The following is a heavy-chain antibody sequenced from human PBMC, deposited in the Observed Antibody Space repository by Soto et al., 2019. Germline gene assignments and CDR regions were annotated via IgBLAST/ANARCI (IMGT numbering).Heavy chain of an antibody. CDR2: ISAYNGNT. D-gene: IGHD2-15*01. J-gene: IGHJ4*02. Sequence: GASVKVSCKASGYTFTTYGISWVRQAPGQGLEWMGWISAYNGNTNYAQKLQGRVTMTTDTSTSTAYMELGSLRSDDTAVYYCARDIRDYAASDGFYYRGQGTLVTVSS. CDR3: ARDIRDYAASDGFYY. CDR1: GYTFTTYG. V-gene: IGHV1-18*01.